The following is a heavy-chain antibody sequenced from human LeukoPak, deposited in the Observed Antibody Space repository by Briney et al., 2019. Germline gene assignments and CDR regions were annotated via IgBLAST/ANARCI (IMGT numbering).Heavy chain of an antibody. Sequence: GGSLRLSCAASGFTFSSYAMSWVRQAPGKGLEWVSAISGSGGSTYYADSVKGRFTISRDNAKSSLYLQMNSLRAEDTAVYYCARAYGDNGPIDFWGQGTLVTVSS. J-gene: IGHJ4*02. D-gene: IGHD4-17*01. V-gene: IGHV3-23*01. CDR1: GFTFSSYA. CDR3: ARAYGDNGPIDF. CDR2: ISGSGGST.